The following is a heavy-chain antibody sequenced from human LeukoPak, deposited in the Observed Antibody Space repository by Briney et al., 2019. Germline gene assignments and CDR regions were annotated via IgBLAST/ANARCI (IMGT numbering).Heavy chain of an antibody. CDR3: ARGGGIAAAGTNFDY. J-gene: IGHJ4*02. V-gene: IGHV4-34*01. CDR2: INHSGST. D-gene: IGHD6-13*01. Sequence: SETLSLTCAVYGGSFSGYYWSWIRQPPRKGLEWIGEINHSGSTNYNPSLKSRVTISVDTSKNQFSLKLSSVTAADTAVYYCARGGGIAAAGTNFDYWGQGTLVTVSS. CDR1: GGSFSGYY.